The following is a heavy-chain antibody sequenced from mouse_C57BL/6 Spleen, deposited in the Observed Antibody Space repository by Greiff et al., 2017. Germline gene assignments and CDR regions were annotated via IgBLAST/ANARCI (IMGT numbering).Heavy chain of an antibody. J-gene: IGHJ2*01. CDR1: GYTFTSYW. D-gene: IGHD1-1*01. V-gene: IGHV1-52*01. CDR3: ATGSNRRYFDY. Sequence: QVQLQQPGAELVRPGSSVKLSCKASGYTFTSYWMHWVKQRPIQGLEWIGNIDPSDSETHYNQKFKDKATLTVDKSSSTAYMQLSSLTSEDSAVYYCATGSNRRYFDYWGQGTTLTVSS. CDR2: IDPSDSET.